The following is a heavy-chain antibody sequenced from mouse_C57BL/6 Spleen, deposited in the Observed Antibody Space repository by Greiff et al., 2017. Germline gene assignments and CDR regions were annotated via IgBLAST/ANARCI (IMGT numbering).Heavy chain of an antibody. Sequence: QVPLQQSGPELVKPGASVKISCKASGYAFSSSWMNWVKQRPGKGLEWIGRIYPGDGDTNYNGKFKGKATLTADKSSSTAYMQLSRLTAEDSAVYFCARGDGPPSGCDAAYWGQGTLVTVSA. CDR2: IYPGDGDT. V-gene: IGHV1-82*01. CDR3: ARGDGPPSGCDAAY. D-gene: IGHD2-3*01. J-gene: IGHJ3*01. CDR1: GYAFSSSW.